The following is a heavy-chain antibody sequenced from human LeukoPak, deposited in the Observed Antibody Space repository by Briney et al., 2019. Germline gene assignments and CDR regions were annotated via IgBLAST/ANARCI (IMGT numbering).Heavy chain of an antibody. CDR1: GGSFSGYY. Sequence: SETLSLTCAVHGGSFSGYYWSWVRQPPGKGLEWIGKINHSGSTNYNPSLKSRVTLSVDTSKNQFSLKLSSVTAADTAVYYCARVFHTIFGVAHQTYFDYWGQGTLVTVSS. V-gene: IGHV4-34*01. CDR3: ARVFHTIFGVAHQTYFDY. CDR2: INHSGST. J-gene: IGHJ4*02. D-gene: IGHD3-3*01.